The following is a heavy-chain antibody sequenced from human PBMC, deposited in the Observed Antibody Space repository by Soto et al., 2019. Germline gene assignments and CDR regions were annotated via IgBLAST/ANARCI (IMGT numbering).Heavy chain of an antibody. D-gene: IGHD1-26*01. Sequence: QVQLVESGGGVVQPGRSLRLSCAASGFTFSSYAMHWVRQAPGKGLAWVAVISYDGSNKYYADSVKGRFTISRDNSKNALYLQMHSLRAEDTAVYYFAREGLGSSGSPLFAHWGRGTLVTVSS. CDR2: ISYDGSNK. CDR1: GFTFSSYA. CDR3: AREGLGSSGSPLFAH. V-gene: IGHV3-30-3*01. J-gene: IGHJ2*01.